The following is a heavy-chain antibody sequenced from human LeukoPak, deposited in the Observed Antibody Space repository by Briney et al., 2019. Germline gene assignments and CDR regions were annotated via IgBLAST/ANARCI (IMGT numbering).Heavy chain of an antibody. CDR3: ARAGYYDSSGYTNFEY. CDR1: VYTLTSYG. CDR2: INAYNVNT. J-gene: IGHJ4*02. V-gene: IGHV1-18*01. Sequence: SSDKVSFKASVYTLTSYGISWVRQAPGQGLEWMGWINAYNVNTNYAQKLQGRVTMPPDTSTSTAYMELRSLRCDDTAVYYCARAGYYDSSGYTNFEYWGRGTLVTVSS. D-gene: IGHD3-22*01.